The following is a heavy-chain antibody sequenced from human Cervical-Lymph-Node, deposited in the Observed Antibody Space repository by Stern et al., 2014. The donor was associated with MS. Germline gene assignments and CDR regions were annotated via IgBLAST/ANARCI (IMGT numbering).Heavy chain of an antibody. J-gene: IGHJ4*02. Sequence: VQLVESGGGLVKPGGSLRLSCAASGFTFSSYSMNWVRQAPGKGLEWVSSISSSSSYIYYADSVKGRFTISRDNAKNSLYLQMNSLRAEDTAVYYCARGPEEVWGSYRYPVDYWGQGTLVTVSS. CDR2: ISSSSSYI. V-gene: IGHV3-21*01. CDR3: ARGPEEVWGSYRYPVDY. CDR1: GFTFSSYS. D-gene: IGHD3-16*02.